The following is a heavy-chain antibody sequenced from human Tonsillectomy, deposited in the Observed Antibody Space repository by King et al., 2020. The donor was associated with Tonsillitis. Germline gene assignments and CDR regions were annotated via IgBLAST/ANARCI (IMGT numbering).Heavy chain of an antibody. CDR2: LSYDGGHD. CDR1: GFTFSNYG. CDR3: AKDVRPMVYATPVGS. V-gene: IGHV3-30*18. D-gene: IGHD2-8*01. J-gene: IGHJ5*01. Sequence: VQLVESGGGVVQPGRSLRLSCAASGFTFSNYGMHWVRRAPGKGLEWLAILSYDGGHDYYADSVKGRFTISRDNSKNTLDLQMNSLRNEDTAIYYCAKDVRPMVYATPVGSWGQGTLVTVSS.